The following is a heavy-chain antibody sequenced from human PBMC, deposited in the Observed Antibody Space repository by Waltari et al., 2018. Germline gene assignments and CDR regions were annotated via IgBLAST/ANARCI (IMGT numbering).Heavy chain of an antibody. CDR1: GFTFSSYS. D-gene: IGHD5-18*01. CDR3: ARDRGAASWYFDL. CDR2: ISSSSSYI. J-gene: IGHJ2*01. Sequence: EVQLVESGGGLVKPGGSLRLSCAASGFTFSSYSMNWVRQAPGKWLGWVSSISSSSSYISYADSVKGRVTISRDNAKNSLYLQMNSLRAEDTAVYYCARDRGAASWYFDLWGRGTLVTVSS. V-gene: IGHV3-21*01.